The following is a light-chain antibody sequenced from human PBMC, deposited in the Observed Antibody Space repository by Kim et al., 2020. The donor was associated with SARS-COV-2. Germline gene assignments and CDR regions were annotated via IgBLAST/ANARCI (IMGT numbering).Light chain of an antibody. CDR3: QQRSNWPPVYT. CDR1: QSVSSY. CDR2: DAS. V-gene: IGKV3-11*01. J-gene: IGKJ2*01. Sequence: EIVLTQSPATLSLSPGERATLYCRASQSVSSYLAWYQQKPGQAPRLLIYDASNRATGIPARFSGSGSGTDFTLTISSLEPEDFAVYYCQQRSNWPPVYTFGQGTKLEI.